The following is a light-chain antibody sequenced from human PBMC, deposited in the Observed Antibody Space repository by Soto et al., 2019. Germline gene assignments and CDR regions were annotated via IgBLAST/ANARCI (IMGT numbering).Light chain of an antibody. CDR2: DVS. V-gene: IGLV2-14*01. CDR3: SSYTSSKTHV. Sequence: QPVLAQPASVSGSPGQSITISCTGTSSDVGGYDFVSWYQQHPGKAPKLMISDVSNRPSGGSNRFSGSKSGNTASLTISGLQAEDEADYYCSSYTSSKTHVFGTGAKVPVL. J-gene: IGLJ1*01. CDR1: SSDVGGYDF.